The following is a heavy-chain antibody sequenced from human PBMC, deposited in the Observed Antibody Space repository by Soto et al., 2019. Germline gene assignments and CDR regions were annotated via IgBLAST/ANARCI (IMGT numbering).Heavy chain of an antibody. D-gene: IGHD6-19*01. CDR2: SSGSGGST. Sequence: PGGSLRLSCAASGFTFSSYAMSWVRQAPGKGLEWVSASSGSGGSTYYADSVKGRFTISRDNSQSTLYLQMNSMRAEDTAVYHCAKENVYRSGRNCLGPWGQGTLATVSS. J-gene: IGHJ5*02. V-gene: IGHV3-23*01. CDR3: AKENVYRSGRNCLGP. CDR1: GFTFSSYA.